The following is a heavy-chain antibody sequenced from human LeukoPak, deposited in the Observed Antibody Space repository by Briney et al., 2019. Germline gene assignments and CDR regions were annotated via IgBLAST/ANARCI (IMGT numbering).Heavy chain of an antibody. D-gene: IGHD5-18*01. CDR3: LCGYSYGPPFDY. Sequence: GASVKVSCKASGYTFTSYAMHWVRQAPGQRLEWMGWINAGNGNTKYSQEFQGRVTITRDTSASTAYMELSSLRSEDMAVYYCLCGYSYGPPFDYWGQGTLVTVSS. CDR2: INAGNGNT. V-gene: IGHV1-3*03. CDR1: GYTFTSYA. J-gene: IGHJ4*02.